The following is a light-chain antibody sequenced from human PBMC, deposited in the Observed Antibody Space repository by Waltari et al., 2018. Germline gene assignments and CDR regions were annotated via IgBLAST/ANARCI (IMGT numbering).Light chain of an antibody. CDR2: GAS. J-gene: IGKJ1*01. CDR1: QRVSSSY. Sequence: EIVLTQSPGTLSLSPGERATLSCRASQRVSSSYLAWYQQKPGQAPRLLIYGASSRATGIPDRCSGSGSGTDFTLSISRLEPEDVAVYYCQQYGRSLWTFGQGTKVEIK. V-gene: IGKV3-20*01. CDR3: QQYGRSLWT.